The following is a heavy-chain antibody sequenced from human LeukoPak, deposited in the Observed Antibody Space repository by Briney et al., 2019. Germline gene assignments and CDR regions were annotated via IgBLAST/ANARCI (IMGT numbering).Heavy chain of an antibody. Sequence: PSETLSLTCNVSGISISDGRYYWAWIRQRPGRGLEWIGYKYYSGSAKYNPSLKSRLTISIDTPENQFSLNLSSVTAADTAMYYCATPYCSSLSCLDVFNIWGQGRMVTVSS. D-gene: IGHD2-2*01. CDR2: KYYSGSA. CDR3: ATPYCSSLSCLDVFNI. V-gene: IGHV4-31*03. J-gene: IGHJ3*02. CDR1: GISISDGRYY.